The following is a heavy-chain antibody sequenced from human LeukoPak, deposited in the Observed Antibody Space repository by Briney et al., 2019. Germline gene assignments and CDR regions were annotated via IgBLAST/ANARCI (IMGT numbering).Heavy chain of an antibody. CDR3: ARDISGYCSGGSCYYRDY. CDR1: GGSISSSSYY. J-gene: IGHJ4*02. CDR2: IYYSGST. D-gene: IGHD2-15*01. Sequence: SETLSLTCTVSGGSISSSSYYWGWIRQPPGKGLEWIGSIYYSGSTYYNPSLKSRVTISVNTSKNQFSPKLSSVTAADTAVYYCARDISGYCSGGSCYYRDYWGQGTLVTVSS. V-gene: IGHV4-39*07.